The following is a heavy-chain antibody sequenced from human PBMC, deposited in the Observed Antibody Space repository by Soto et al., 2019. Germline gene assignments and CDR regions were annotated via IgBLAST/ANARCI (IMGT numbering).Heavy chain of an antibody. J-gene: IGHJ4*02. CDR1: GDSISSDSYY. Sequence: SETLSLTCTVSGDSISSDSYYWVWIRHPPGKGLECIGSVYYSGRTYYNPSLEGRVTISVDTSKSQFSLNLRSVTAADTAVYYCARQSSGYTYGGGFDYWSQGTLVTVSS. CDR3: ARQSSGYTYGGGFDY. CDR2: VYYSGRT. V-gene: IGHV4-39*01. D-gene: IGHD5-18*01.